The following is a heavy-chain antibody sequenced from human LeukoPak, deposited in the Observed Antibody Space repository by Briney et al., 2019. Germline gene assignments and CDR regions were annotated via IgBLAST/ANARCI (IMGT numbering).Heavy chain of an antibody. D-gene: IGHD4-23*01. CDR1: GFPFSNYW. J-gene: IGHJ4*02. V-gene: IGHV3-7*01. Sequence: GGSLRLSCAGSGFPFSNYWMAWVRQAPGKGLEWVANMKEDGGEINYVDSVKGRFTISRDNAKNSLDLQMNSLRVDDTAVYYCVRDRGYSTFGYWGQGTLVIVSS. CDR2: MKEDGGEI. CDR3: VRDRGYSTFGY.